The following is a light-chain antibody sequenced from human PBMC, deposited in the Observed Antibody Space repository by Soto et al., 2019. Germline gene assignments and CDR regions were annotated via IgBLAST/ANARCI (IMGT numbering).Light chain of an antibody. CDR1: HSVNSH. CDR3: QQYNDWPRT. J-gene: IGKJ1*01. CDR2: GAS. V-gene: IGKV3-15*01. Sequence: EMIMTQSPATLSVSPWERVTLSCRTSHSVNSHVAWYQQKPGQAPRLLLYGASTRATGIPARFSGSGSGTEFTLTISSLQSEDFAVYYCQQYNDWPRTFGQGTKVDIK.